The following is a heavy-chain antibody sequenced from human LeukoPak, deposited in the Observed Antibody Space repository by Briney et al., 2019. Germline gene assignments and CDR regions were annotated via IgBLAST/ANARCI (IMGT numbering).Heavy chain of an antibody. Sequence: GVFLRLSCVASGLTVSSNGMSWVRQAPGKGLEWISYISGSGVTINYADSVEGRFTISRDNAKNSLYLQMNSLRAEDTAIYYCGRDPNADYIGAFEFWGLGTLVSVSS. V-gene: IGHV3-48*04. J-gene: IGHJ3*01. D-gene: IGHD4-11*01. CDR1: GLTVSSNG. CDR3: GRDPNADYIGAFEF. CDR2: ISGSGVTI.